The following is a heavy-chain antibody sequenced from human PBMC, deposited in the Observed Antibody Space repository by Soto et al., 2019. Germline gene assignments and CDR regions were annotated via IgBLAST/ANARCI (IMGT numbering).Heavy chain of an antibody. V-gene: IGHV3-23*01. CDR2: ISGSGGNT. CDR3: AKEGLRFLEWLLSVDY. Sequence: PGGSLRLSCAASGFTFSSYAMSWVRQAPGKGLEWVSAISGSGGNTYYADSVKGRFTISRDNSKNTLYLQMNSLRAEDTAVYYCAKEGLRFLEWLLSVDYWGQGTLVTVSS. D-gene: IGHD3-3*01. CDR1: GFTFSSYA. J-gene: IGHJ4*02.